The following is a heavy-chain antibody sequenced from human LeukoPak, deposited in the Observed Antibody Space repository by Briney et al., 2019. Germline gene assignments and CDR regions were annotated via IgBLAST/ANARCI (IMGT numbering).Heavy chain of an antibody. D-gene: IGHD3-22*01. CDR1: GFTFSSYG. J-gene: IGHJ4*02. CDR2: ISYDGSNK. V-gene: IGHV3-30*18. CDR3: AKEDYDSSGYYYLSAPDY. Sequence: GGSLRLSCAASGFTFSSYGMHWVRQAPGKGLEWVAVISYDGSNKYYAGSVKGRFTISRDNSKNTLYLQMNSLRAEDTAVYYCAKEDYDSSGYYYLSAPDYWGQGTLVTVSS.